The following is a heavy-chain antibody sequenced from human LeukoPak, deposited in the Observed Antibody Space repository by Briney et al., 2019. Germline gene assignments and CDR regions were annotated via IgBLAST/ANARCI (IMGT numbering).Heavy chain of an antibody. J-gene: IGHJ4*02. D-gene: IGHD6-13*01. V-gene: IGHV4-59*08. CDR2: IYYSGST. CDR1: GGSISSYY. Sequence: SETLSLTCTVSGGSISSYYWSWIRQPPGKGLEWIRYIYYSGSTNYNPSLKSRVTISVDTSKNQFSLKLSSVTAADTAVYYCARLHGVAATGPVFDFWGQGTLVTVSS. CDR3: ARLHGVAATGPVFDF.